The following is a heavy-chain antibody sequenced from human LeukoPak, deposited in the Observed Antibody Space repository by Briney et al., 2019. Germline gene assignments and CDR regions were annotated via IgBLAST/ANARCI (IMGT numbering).Heavy chain of an antibody. CDR3: ASQNSGSYYY. CDR1: GFTFSSYA. CDR2: ISYDGSHK. Sequence: GGSLRLSCAASGFTFSSYAMHWVRQAPGKGLEWVAVISYDGSHKYYADSVKGRFTISRDNSKNTLYLQMNSLRAEDTAIYYCASQNSGSYYYWGQGTLVTVSS. V-gene: IGHV3-30*04. J-gene: IGHJ4*02. D-gene: IGHD1-26*01.